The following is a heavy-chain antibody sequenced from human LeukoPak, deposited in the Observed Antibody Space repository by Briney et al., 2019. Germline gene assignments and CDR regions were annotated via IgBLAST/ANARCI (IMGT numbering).Heavy chain of an antibody. CDR1: GFTFSTYW. J-gene: IGHJ4*02. D-gene: IGHD4-17*01. Sequence: GGSLRLSCAASGFTFSTYWMNWVRQAPGKGLEWVSYISSSGSTIYYADSVKGRFTISRDNAKNSLYLQMNSLRAEDTAVYYCARVSVTIPGDFDYWGQGTLVTVSS. CDR2: ISSSGSTI. V-gene: IGHV3-48*04. CDR3: ARVSVTIPGDFDY.